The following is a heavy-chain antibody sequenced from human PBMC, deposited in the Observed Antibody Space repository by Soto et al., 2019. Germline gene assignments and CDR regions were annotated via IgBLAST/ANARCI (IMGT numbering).Heavy chain of an antibody. CDR1: GYTFTTFH. D-gene: IGHD4-17*01. CDR2: INPDTGDS. Sequence: HVHLVQSGAEVMKPGASVKVSCKASGYTFTTFHLHWVRLAPGQGLEWMGWINPDTGDSEYGQKFQGRVTRTTDTSMTTAYMELSSLTSDDTDLYFGARFRYGDFSFKYWGQGTPVIVSS. CDR3: ARFRYGDFSFKY. J-gene: IGHJ4*02. V-gene: IGHV1-2*02.